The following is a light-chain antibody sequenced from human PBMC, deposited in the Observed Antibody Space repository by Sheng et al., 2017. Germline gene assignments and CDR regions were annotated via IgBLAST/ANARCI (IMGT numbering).Light chain of an antibody. V-gene: IGKV3-15*01. J-gene: IGKJ5*01. CDR3: QQYANWPIT. CDR1: ESVGTN. Sequence: EIVMTQSPATLSVSPGERATLSCRASESVGTNLAWYQQKPGQAPRLLIYGASIRATGFPGRFSGSGSETEFTLTISSLQSEDFAVYHCQQYANWPITFGQGTRLEIK. CDR2: GAS.